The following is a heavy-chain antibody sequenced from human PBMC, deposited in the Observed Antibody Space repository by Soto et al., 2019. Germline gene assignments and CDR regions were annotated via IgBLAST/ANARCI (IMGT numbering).Heavy chain of an antibody. V-gene: IGHV3-23*01. CDR2: VSGSGGTT. Sequence: EVQLLDSGGGLVQPGGSLRLSCAASGFTFSSSAMSWVRQAPGKGLEWVSAVSGSGGTTYYADSVRGRFTISRDNSKNTLYLQMNSLRAEATAIYCCARCTVDTIVTSGWCHYLDPWGQGTLVTVSS. J-gene: IGHJ5*02. CDR3: ARCTVDTIVTSGWCHYLDP. D-gene: IGHD6-19*01. CDR1: GFTFSSSA.